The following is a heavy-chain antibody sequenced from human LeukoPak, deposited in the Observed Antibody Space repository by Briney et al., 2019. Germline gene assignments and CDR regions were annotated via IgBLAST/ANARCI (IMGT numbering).Heavy chain of an antibody. D-gene: IGHD3-10*01. CDR1: GFTFSWYT. V-gene: IGHV3-21*01. CDR3: TVHFGELRVDQLVDY. CDR2: ISSRSSDI. Sequence: PGGSLRLSCAASGFTFSWYTMNWVRQAPGKGLEWVSSISSRSSDIYYANSVKGRFTISRDNAKKSLYLQMNSLRAEDTAIYYCTVHFGELRVDQLVDYWGRGTLVTVSS. J-gene: IGHJ4*02.